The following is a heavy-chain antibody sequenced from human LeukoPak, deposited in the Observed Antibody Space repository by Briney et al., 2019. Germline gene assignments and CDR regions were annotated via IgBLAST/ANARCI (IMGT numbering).Heavy chain of an antibody. CDR1: GYTFTSYD. Sequence: GASVKVSCKASGYTFTSYDINWVRQATGQGLEWMGWMNPNSGNTGYAQKFQGRVTMTRNTSISTAYMELSSLRSDDTAVYYCARDLGEAGNEFDYWGQGTLVTVSS. J-gene: IGHJ4*02. D-gene: IGHD1-1*01. CDR2: MNPNSGNT. CDR3: ARDLGEAGNEFDY. V-gene: IGHV1-8*01.